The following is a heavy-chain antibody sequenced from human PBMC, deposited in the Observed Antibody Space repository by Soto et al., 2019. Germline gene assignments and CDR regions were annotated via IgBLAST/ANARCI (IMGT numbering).Heavy chain of an antibody. V-gene: IGHV4-34*01. CDR2: INHSGST. CDR3: ARQNILTGYYSLRALDI. J-gene: IGHJ3*02. D-gene: IGHD3-9*01. Sequence: SETLSLTCAVYGGSFSGYYWSWIRQPPGKGLEWIGEINHSGSTKYNPSLKSRVTISVDTSKNQFSLKLSSVTAADTAVYYCARQNILTGYYSLRALDIWGQGTMVTVSS. CDR1: GGSFSGYY.